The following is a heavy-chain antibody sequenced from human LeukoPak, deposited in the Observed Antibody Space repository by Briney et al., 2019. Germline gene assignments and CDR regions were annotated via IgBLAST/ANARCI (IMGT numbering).Heavy chain of an antibody. CDR1: GFIFSNYA. CDR2: LSYDGNNK. V-gene: IGHV3-30*04. J-gene: IGHJ4*02. D-gene: IGHD5-12*01. CDR3: ARSAAAGRIVATFGY. Sequence: GGSLRLSCAASGFIFSNYAMHWVRQAPGKGLEWVAILSYDGNNKYYADSVKGRFTISRDNSKNTLFLQMNSLRAEDAAVYYCARSAAAGRIVATFGYWSQGTLVTVSS.